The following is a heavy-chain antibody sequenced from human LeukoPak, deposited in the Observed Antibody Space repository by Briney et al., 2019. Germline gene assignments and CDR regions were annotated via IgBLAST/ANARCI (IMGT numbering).Heavy chain of an antibody. CDR2: SYYTGST. V-gene: IGHV4-59*01. D-gene: IGHD6-19*01. CDR3: ARRAGSGSPVYFDY. J-gene: IGHJ4*02. CDR1: GGYINNDY. Sequence: SETLSLTCTVSGGYINNDYWSWIRQSPEKGLEWIGYSYYTGSTNYNPSPASRVTISVDTSKNQFSLKLTSVTAADTAVYFCARRAGSGSPVYFDYWGQGILVTVSS.